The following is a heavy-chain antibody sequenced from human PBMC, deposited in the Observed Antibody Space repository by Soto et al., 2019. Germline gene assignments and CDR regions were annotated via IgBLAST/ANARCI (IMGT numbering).Heavy chain of an antibody. CDR3: AREAYYYDSSGHPGSDY. CDR2: IYYSGST. J-gene: IGHJ4*02. CDR1: GGSISSGDYY. V-gene: IGHV4-30-4*01. Sequence: QVQLQESGPGLVKPSQTLSLTCTVSGGSISSGDYYWSWIRQPPGKDLEWIGYIYYSGSTYYNPSLKSRVTISVDTSKNQFSLKLSSVTAADTAVYYCAREAYYYDSSGHPGSDYWGQGTLVTVSS. D-gene: IGHD3-22*01.